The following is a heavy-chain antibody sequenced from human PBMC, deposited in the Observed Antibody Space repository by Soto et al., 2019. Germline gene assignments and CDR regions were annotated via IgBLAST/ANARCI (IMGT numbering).Heavy chain of an antibody. D-gene: IGHD1-26*01. Sequence: PGGSLRLSCAASGFTFSSYAMHWVRQAPGKGLEWVALISFDGSNKYYADSVKDRFTISRDNSMNTLYLQMNSLRAEDTAVYYCARDYRAGTTSYYWGQGTLVTVSS. V-gene: IGHV3-30-3*01. J-gene: IGHJ4*02. CDR2: ISFDGSNK. CDR3: ARDYRAGTTSYY. CDR1: GFTFSSYA.